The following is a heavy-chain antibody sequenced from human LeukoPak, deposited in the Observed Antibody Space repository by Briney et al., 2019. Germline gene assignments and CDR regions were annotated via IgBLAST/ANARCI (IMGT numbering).Heavy chain of an antibody. CDR3: ARAGVLRYLGD. CDR1: GFTVSSNY. D-gene: IGHD3-9*01. CDR2: IYSGGST. Sequence: PGGSLRLSCAASGFTVSSNYMSSVRQPPGKGLEWVSVIYSGGSTYYADSVKGRFTISRDNYKNAVYLQMNSLRAEDTAIYYCARAGVLRYLGDWGQGTLVTVSS. V-gene: IGHV3-66*01. J-gene: IGHJ4*02.